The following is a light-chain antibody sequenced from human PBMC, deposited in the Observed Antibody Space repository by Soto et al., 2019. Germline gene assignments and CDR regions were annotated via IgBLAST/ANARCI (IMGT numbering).Light chain of an antibody. CDR3: MSYTTTSSFV. Sequence: QSVLTQPASMSGSPGQSITISCTGTRSDIGTYNYLSWYQQHPGKAPRLAISDVSNRPSGVSNRFSGSKSGNTASLTITGLQSEDEADYYCMSYTTTSSFVFGSGTKVTVL. CDR2: DVS. V-gene: IGLV2-14*03. J-gene: IGLJ1*01. CDR1: RSDIGTYNY.